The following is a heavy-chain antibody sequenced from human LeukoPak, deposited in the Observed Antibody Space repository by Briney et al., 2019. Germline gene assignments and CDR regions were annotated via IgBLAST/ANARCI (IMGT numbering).Heavy chain of an antibody. J-gene: IGHJ4*02. CDR3: ARRGKYYFDY. D-gene: IGHD1-1*01. V-gene: IGHV3-23*01. CDR1: GFTFSNYG. Sequence: GGSLRLSCEASGFTFSNYGMSWVRQAPGKGLEWVSTFGGSGATYYADSVKGRSSISRDNSKNTLYLQMNSLRVEDTAVYYCARRGKYYFDYWGQGTLVPVSS. CDR2: FGGSGAT.